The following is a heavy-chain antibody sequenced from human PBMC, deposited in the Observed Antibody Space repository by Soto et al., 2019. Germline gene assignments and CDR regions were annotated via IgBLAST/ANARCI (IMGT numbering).Heavy chain of an antibody. CDR3: ASLTGTTGY. Sequence: PGGSLRLSCAASGFTFSSFAMSWVRQSPEKGLEWVSSISSSSSYIYYADSVKGRFTISRDNAKNSLYLQMNSLRAEDTAVYYCASLTGTTGYWGQGTLVTVSS. CDR2: ISSSSSYI. CDR1: GFTFSSFA. D-gene: IGHD1-20*01. J-gene: IGHJ4*02. V-gene: IGHV3-21*01.